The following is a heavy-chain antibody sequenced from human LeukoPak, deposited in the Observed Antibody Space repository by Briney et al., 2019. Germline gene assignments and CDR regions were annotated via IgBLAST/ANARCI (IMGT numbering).Heavy chain of an antibody. Sequence: ASVKVSCKASGYTFTSYAMHWVRQAPGQRLEWMGWINAGNGNTKYSQKFQGRVTITWDTSASTAYMELSSLRSEDTAVYYCARGDDYGDFWDYWGQGTLVTVSS. CDR3: ARGDDYGDFWDY. CDR2: INAGNGNT. D-gene: IGHD4-17*01. CDR1: GYTFTSYA. J-gene: IGHJ4*02. V-gene: IGHV1-3*01.